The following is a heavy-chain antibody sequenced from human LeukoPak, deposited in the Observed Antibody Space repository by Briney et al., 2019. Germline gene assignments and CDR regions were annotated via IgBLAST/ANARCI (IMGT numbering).Heavy chain of an antibody. J-gene: IGHJ5*02. V-gene: IGHV3-23*01. CDR1: GFSFGSYA. CDR2: IGSDGGAI. D-gene: IGHD6-19*01. Sequence: PGGSLRLSCAASGFSFGSYAMSWVRQSPGKGLEWVSAIGSDGGAIYYADSVKGRFTISRDNYKNTLYLQMDSLRVEDSAVYYCARPGLTVAGTRWFDPWGQGALVTVSS. CDR3: ARPGLTVAGTRWFDP.